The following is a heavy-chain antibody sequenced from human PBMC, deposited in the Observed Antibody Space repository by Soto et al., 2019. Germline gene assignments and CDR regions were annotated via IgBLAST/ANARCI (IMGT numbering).Heavy chain of an antibody. V-gene: IGHV3-23*01. CDR3: AKPTHCSGGSCYVDY. J-gene: IGHJ4*02. CDR2: ISGSGGTT. CDR1: GFTFSFYA. D-gene: IGHD2-15*01. Sequence: EVELLESGGGLVQPGGSLRLSCAASGFTFSFYAMTWVRQAPGEGLEWVSGISGSGGTTYYADSVKGRFTISRDNSKNTLYLQMNRLRAEDTALYYCAKPTHCSGGSCYVDYWGQGTLVTVSS.